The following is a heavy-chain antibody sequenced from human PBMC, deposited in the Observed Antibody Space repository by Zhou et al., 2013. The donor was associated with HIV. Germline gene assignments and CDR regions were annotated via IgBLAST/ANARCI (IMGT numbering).Heavy chain of an antibody. V-gene: IGHV1-69*12. CDR2: VIPMFGAT. Sequence: QVHLVQSGAEVKKPGSSVRVSCKASGGSFSRDAITWLRQAPGQGLEWMGGVIPMFGATISPPKFQGRMTIIADESTGTAYMELSNLRSEDTAVYYCARDRRVLSSWYSPEYFQYWGQGTLVTVSS. CDR1: GGSFSRDA. CDR3: ARDRRVLSSWYSPEYFQY. D-gene: IGHD6-13*01. J-gene: IGHJ1*01.